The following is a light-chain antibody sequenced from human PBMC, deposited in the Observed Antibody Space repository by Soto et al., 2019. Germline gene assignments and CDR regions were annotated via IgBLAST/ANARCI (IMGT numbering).Light chain of an antibody. Sequence: QSVLTQPASVSGSPGQSITISCSGTSSDIGSYNHVAWYQQFPGKSPKLMIYAVGDRPPGVSDRFSGSKSGITASLTISGLQTEDEADYYCISYTDRQSYLFGTGIKLTVL. CDR2: AVG. V-gene: IGLV2-14*03. J-gene: IGLJ1*01. CDR3: ISYTDRQSYL. CDR1: SSDIGSYNH.